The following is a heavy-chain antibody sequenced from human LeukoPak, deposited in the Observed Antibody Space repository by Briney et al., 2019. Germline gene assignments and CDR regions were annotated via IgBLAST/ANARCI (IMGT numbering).Heavy chain of an antibody. V-gene: IGHV4-38-2*01. J-gene: IGHJ3*02. Sequence: KPSETLSLTCAVSGYSISSGYYWGWIRQPPGKGLEWIGEINHSGSTNYNPSLKSRVTISVDTSKNQFSLKLSSVTAADTAVYYCARGIAFDIWGQGTMVTVSS. CDR3: ARGIAFDI. CDR1: GYSISSGYY. CDR2: INHSGST.